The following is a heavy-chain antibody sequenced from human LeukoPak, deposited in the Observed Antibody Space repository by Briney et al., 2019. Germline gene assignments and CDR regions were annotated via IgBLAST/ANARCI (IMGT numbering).Heavy chain of an antibody. V-gene: IGHV4-59*12. Sequence: SETLSLICTVSGGSISNYYWSWIRQPPGKGLEWIGEIYHSGSTNYNPSLKSRVTISVDKSKNQFSLKLNSVTAADTAVYYCARAGATYYFDYWGQGTLVTVSS. J-gene: IGHJ4*02. D-gene: IGHD3-10*01. CDR2: IYHSGST. CDR3: ARAGATYYFDY. CDR1: GGSISNYY.